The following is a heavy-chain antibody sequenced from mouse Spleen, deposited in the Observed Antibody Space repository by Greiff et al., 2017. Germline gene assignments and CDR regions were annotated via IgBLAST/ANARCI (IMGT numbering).Heavy chain of an antibody. CDR3: TTPLRRGTWFAY. V-gene: IGHV14-1*01. CDR1: GFNIKDYY. CDR2: IDPEDGDT. Sequence: VQLKQSGAELVRPGASVKLSCTASGFNIKDYYMHWVKQRPEQGLEWIGRIDPEDGDTEYAPKFQGKATMTADTSSNTAYLQLSSLTSEDTAVYYCTTPLRRGTWFAYWGQGTLVTVSA. J-gene: IGHJ3*01. D-gene: IGHD2-12*01.